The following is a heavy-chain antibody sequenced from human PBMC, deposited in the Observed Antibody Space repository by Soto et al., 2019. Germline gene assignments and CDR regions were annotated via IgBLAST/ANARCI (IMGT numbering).Heavy chain of an antibody. CDR2: IYYSGST. J-gene: IGHJ4*02. V-gene: IGHV4-30-4*01. D-gene: IGHD2-15*01. CDR3: ARDSGASCSGGNCYNFDY. CDR1: GGSISSGDYY. Sequence: QVQLQESGPGLVKPSQTLSLTCTVSGGSISSGDYYWSWIRQPPGKGLEWIGYIYYSGSTYYNPSLKSRVTISMDTSKNQFSLKLSSVTAADTAVSYCARDSGASCSGGNCYNFDYWGQGTLVTVSS.